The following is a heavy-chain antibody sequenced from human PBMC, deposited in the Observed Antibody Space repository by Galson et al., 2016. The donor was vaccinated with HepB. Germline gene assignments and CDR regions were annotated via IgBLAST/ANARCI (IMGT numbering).Heavy chain of an antibody. Sequence: LRLSCAVSGFPFGSSWMGWARQHPGKGLEWVGFTSYSGSAHYNPSLKSRLTMSVDTSKNQLSLKLFSVTAADTAVYYCARVGRLDFWSGFYVPPFDYWGQGTLVTVSS. CDR3: ARVGRLDFWSGFYVPPFDY. CDR2: TSYSGSA. V-gene: IGHV4-31*02. D-gene: IGHD3-3*01. J-gene: IGHJ4*02. CDR1: GFPFGSSW.